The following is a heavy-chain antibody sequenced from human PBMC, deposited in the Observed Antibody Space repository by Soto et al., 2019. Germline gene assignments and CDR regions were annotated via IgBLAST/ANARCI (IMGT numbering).Heavy chain of an antibody. Sequence: SETLSLTCTVSGASISSGDYFWSWIRQSPGKGLEWIGYIYDSGSSYYNPSLKSRVTMSVDTSKNQFSLELRSVTAADTAVYYCAREKGYISGPKNFDYWGQGTLVTVSS. CDR1: GASISSGDYF. J-gene: IGHJ4*02. CDR2: IYDSGSS. D-gene: IGHD5-12*01. V-gene: IGHV4-30-4*01. CDR3: AREKGYISGPKNFDY.